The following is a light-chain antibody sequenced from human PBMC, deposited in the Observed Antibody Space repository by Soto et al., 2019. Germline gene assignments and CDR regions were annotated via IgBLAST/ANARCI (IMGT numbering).Light chain of an antibody. V-gene: IGKV3-20*01. Sequence: EIVLTQSPGTLSLSPGERATLSCRGSQSFSSSYLAWYQQKPGQAPRLLIYAASSRATGIPDRFSGRGSGTDFTLIISRLEPEDFAVYYCQQYGTSRTWTFGQGTKVEIK. CDR1: QSFSSSY. CDR3: QQYGTSRTWT. J-gene: IGKJ1*01. CDR2: AAS.